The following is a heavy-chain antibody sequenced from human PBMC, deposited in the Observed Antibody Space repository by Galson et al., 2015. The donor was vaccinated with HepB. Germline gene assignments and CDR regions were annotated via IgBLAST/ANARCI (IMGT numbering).Heavy chain of an antibody. D-gene: IGHD4/OR15-4a*01. CDR1: GGTFSNYA. CDR3: VRGWDTGPRANYSLY. V-gene: IGHV1-69*13. Sequence: SVKVSCKASGGTFSNYAISWVRQAPGQGLEWMGGIIPIFGTANYAQKFQGRVTITADESTTTAYMELSSLRSGDTALYYCVRGWDTGPRANYSLYWGQGTLVTVSS. CDR2: IIPIFGTA. J-gene: IGHJ4*02.